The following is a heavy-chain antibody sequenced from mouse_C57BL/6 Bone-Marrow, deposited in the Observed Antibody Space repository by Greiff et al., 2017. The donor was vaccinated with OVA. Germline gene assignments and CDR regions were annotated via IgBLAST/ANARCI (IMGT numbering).Heavy chain of an antibody. CDR2: IYPSDSET. Sequence: QVQLKQPGAELVRPGSSVKLSCKASGYTFTSYWMDWVKQRPGQGLEWIGNIYPSDSETHYNQKFKDKATLTVDKSSSTAYMQLSSLTSEDSAVYYCARRGQLRPWFAYWGQGTLVTVSA. J-gene: IGHJ3*01. CDR3: ARRGQLRPWFAY. D-gene: IGHD3-2*02. CDR1: GYTFTSYW. V-gene: IGHV1-61*01.